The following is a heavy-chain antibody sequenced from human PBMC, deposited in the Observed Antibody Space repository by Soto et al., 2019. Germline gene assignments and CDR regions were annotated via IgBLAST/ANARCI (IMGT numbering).Heavy chain of an antibody. Sequence: QVQLQESDPGLVKPSETLSLTCTVSGGSIRSTNWWTWVRQPPGMGLEWIGEIYHTGSTNYIPSLKNRVTMSVDKSKNLFSLKLSSVTAADPAMYYCASLFGSWGRGTLVTVSS. J-gene: IGHJ4*02. V-gene: IGHV4-4*02. CDR1: GGSIRSTNW. CDR3: ASLFGS. CDR2: IYHTGST.